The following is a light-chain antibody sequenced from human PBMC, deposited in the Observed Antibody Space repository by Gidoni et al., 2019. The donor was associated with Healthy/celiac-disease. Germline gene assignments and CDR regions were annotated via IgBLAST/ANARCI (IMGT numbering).Light chain of an antibody. CDR3: QSYDSSLEV. CDR2: GNS. V-gene: IGLV1-40*01. Sequence: QSVLTQPPSVSGAPGQRVTISCTGSSSNIGAGYDVHWYQQLPGTAPKLLIYGNSNRLSGVPDRFSGSKSGTSASLAITGLQAEDEADYYCQSYDSSLEVFGTGTKVTVL. J-gene: IGLJ1*01. CDR1: SSNIGAGYD.